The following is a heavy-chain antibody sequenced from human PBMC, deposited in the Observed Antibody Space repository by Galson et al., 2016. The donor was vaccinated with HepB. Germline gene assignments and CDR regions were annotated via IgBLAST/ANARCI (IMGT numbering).Heavy chain of an antibody. D-gene: IGHD6-13*01. CDR2: IYSTGSS. V-gene: IGHV4-59*08. J-gene: IGHJ4*02. Sequence: SETLSLTCTVSGDSMDTYYWSWIRQSPGKELEWVSYIYSTGSSNYNPSLKSRAIMPLDTSKNQFSLELTSLTAADTAVDYCAGRTQYASSWCLADWGQGILVTVSS. CDR1: GDSMDTYY. CDR3: AGRTQYASSWCLAD.